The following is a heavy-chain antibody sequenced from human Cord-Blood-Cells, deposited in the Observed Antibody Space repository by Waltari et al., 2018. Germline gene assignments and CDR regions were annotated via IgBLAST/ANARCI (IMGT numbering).Heavy chain of an antibody. Sequence: QVQLQQWGAGLLKPSETLSLTCAFYGGSFSGYYWSWIRQPPGMGLEGIGGTNHSGSTNYNPSLKRRVTIPVDTSKNQFPLKLSSVPAADSAVYYCARGLSPVFDWCAFGIWGQGTMVTVSS. V-gene: IGHV4-34*01. D-gene: IGHD3-9*01. J-gene: IGHJ3*02. CDR1: GGSFSGYY. CDR2: TNHSGST. CDR3: ARGLSPVFDWCAFGI.